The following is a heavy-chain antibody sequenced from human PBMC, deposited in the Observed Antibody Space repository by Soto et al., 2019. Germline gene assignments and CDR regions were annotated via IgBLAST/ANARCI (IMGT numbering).Heavy chain of an antibody. CDR2: ISSSSSTI. D-gene: IGHD6-13*01. Sequence: EVQLVESGGGLVQPGGSLRLSRAASGFTFSSYSMNWVRQAPGKGLEWVSYISSSSSTIYYASSVKGRFTISRDNAKNSLYLQMNSLRAEDTAVYYCARHPERIAEIGGFDPWGQGTLVTVSS. V-gene: IGHV3-48*01. CDR1: GFTFSSYS. CDR3: ARHPERIAEIGGFDP. J-gene: IGHJ5*02.